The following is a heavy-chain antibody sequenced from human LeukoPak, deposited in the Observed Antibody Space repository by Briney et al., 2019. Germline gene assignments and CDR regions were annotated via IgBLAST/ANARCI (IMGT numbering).Heavy chain of an antibody. D-gene: IGHD1-1*01. CDR2: IYYSGST. CDR1: GGSISSSSYY. J-gene: IGHJ3*02. Sequence: PETLSLTCTVSGGSISSSSYYWGWIRQPPGKGLEWIGSIYYSGSTYYNPSLKSRVTISVDTSKNQFSLKLSSVTAAGTAVYYCARTVQDSHDAFDIWGQGTMVTVSS. V-gene: IGHV4-39*01. CDR3: ARTVQDSHDAFDI.